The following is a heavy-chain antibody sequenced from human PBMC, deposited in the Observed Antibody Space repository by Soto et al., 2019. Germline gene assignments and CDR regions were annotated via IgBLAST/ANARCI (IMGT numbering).Heavy chain of an antibody. V-gene: IGHV3-30*18. CDR1: GFTFSSYG. D-gene: IGHD4-4*01. CDR2: ISYDGSNK. Sequence: GGSLRLSCAASGFTFSSYGMHWVRQAPGKGLEWVAVISYDGSNKYYADSVKGRFTISRDNSKNTLYLQMNSLRAEDTAVYYCAKEVSPYYYYGMDVWGQGTTVTVSS. CDR3: AKEVSPYYYYGMDV. J-gene: IGHJ6*02.